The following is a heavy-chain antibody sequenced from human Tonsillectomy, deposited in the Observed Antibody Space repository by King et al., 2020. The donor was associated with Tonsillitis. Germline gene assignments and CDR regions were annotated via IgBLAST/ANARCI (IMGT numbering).Heavy chain of an antibody. Sequence: VQLQESGPGLVKPSETLSLTCSVSGGSIKTYHWSWVRQSPGKGLEWIGYINETGSTKYNPSLRSRVSMSIHTSKNQFSLKLSSVTAADTAVYYCARSIHYYDITGYWVYLDFWGQGTLVTVSA. CDR2: INETGST. J-gene: IGHJ4*02. V-gene: IGHV4-59*01. CDR3: ARSIHYYDITGYWVYLDF. D-gene: IGHD3-22*01. CDR1: GGSIKTYH.